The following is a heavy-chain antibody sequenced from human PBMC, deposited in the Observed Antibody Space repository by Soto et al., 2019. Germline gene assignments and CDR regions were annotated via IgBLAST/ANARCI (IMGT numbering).Heavy chain of an antibody. V-gene: IGHV1-46*01. D-gene: IGHD4-17*01. Sequence: GASVKVSCKASGYTFTSYYMHWVRQAPGQGLEWMGIINPSGGSTSYAQKFQGRVTMTRDTSTSTVYMEMSSLGPEDTALYYCAKAFGDYTYYNGLDVWGQGTTVTVSS. CDR2: INPSGGST. CDR1: GYTFTSYY. CDR3: AKAFGDYTYYNGLDV. J-gene: IGHJ6*02.